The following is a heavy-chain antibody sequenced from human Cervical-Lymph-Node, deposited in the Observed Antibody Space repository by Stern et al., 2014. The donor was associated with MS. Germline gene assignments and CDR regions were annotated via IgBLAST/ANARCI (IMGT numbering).Heavy chain of an antibody. V-gene: IGHV5-51*01. CDR1: GYSFTSYW. Sequence: EMQLVESGAEVKKPGESLKISCKGSGYSFTSYWIGWVRQMPGKGLEWMGIIYPGDSDTRYSPSFQGQVTISADKSISTAYLQWSSLKASDTAMYYCARSYYYGSGSYGYYYGMDVWGQGTTVTVSS. CDR2: IYPGDSDT. D-gene: IGHD3-10*01. CDR3: ARSYYYGSGSYGYYYGMDV. J-gene: IGHJ6*02.